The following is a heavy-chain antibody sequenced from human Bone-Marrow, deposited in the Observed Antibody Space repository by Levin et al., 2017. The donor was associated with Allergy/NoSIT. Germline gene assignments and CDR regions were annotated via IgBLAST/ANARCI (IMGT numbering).Heavy chain of an antibody. CDR2: ISGNSGTI. D-gene: IGHD2-2*01. CDR1: GFTFSSHS. V-gene: IGHV3-48*02. Sequence: GESLKISCAASGFTFSSHSMNWVRQVPGKGLEWLSYISGNSGTIHYADSVKGRFTTSRDNAKNSLYLQMNSLRYEDTAVYYCARDPDNCDTVCFAPLHYWGQGTLVTVSS. CDR3: ARDPDNCDTVCFAPLHY. J-gene: IGHJ4*02.